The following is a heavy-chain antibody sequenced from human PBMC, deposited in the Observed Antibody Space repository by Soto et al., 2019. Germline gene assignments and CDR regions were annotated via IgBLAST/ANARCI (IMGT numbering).Heavy chain of an antibody. CDR3: ERNDGGGSRL. Sequence: EVQLVESGGGLVKPGGSLRLSCVASGFTFSNYGMNWVRQAPGKGLEWVSSISDASEYIVYADSTKGRFTISRDNAKNSLYLEMNSRRAEDTAVYFCERNDGGGSRLGGQGTLVTVSP. CDR2: ISDASEYI. V-gene: IGHV3-21*01. J-gene: IGHJ4*02. CDR1: GFTFSNYG. D-gene: IGHD2-2*01.